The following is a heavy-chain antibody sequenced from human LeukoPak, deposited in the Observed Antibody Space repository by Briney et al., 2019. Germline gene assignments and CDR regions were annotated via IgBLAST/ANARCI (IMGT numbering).Heavy chain of an antibody. CDR1: GFTFSDSA. CDR3: AKPPLVLGGKKYYDFWSGYYPFRDYYFDY. V-gene: IGHV3-73*01. J-gene: IGHJ4*02. Sequence: GGSLSLSCATSGFTFSDSAIHWVRQASGKGLEWVGRIRSSSNSYATEYAASLNGRFTISRDGSKNTAYLQMNSLKTEDTAVYYCAKPPLVLGGKKYYDFWSGYYPFRDYYFDYWGQGTLVTVSS. CDR2: IRSSSNSYAT. D-gene: IGHD3-3*01.